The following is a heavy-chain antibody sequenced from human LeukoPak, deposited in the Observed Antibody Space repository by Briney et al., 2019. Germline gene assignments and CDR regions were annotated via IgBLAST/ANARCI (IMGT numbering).Heavy chain of an antibody. Sequence: QPGGSLRLSCAASGFTFSSYEMNWVRQAPGKGLGWVSYISSSGNTIYYADSVKGRFTISRDNAKNSLYLQMNSLSAEDTAVYYCARGRYHGMDVWGQGTTVTVSS. CDR2: ISSSGNTI. CDR3: ARGRYHGMDV. J-gene: IGHJ6*02. V-gene: IGHV3-48*03. CDR1: GFTFSSYE.